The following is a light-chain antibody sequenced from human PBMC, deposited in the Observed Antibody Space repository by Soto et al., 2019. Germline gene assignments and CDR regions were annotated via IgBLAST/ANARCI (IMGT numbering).Light chain of an antibody. CDR1: SNDVGGYNF. V-gene: IGLV2-8*01. CDR3: SSYAGNLISYV. J-gene: IGLJ1*01. Sequence: QSALAQPPSASGSPGQSVTISCAGTSNDVGGYNFVSWYQQHPGKAPKLMIFEVSNRPSGVPDRFSGSKSGNTASLTVAGLQTEDEADYYCSSYAGNLISYVFGTGTKVTVL. CDR2: EVS.